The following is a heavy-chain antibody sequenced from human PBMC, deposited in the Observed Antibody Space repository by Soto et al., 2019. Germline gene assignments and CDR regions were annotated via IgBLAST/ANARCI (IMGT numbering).Heavy chain of an antibody. CDR3: EGSWT. CDR2: ISGTTDRT. V-gene: IGHV3-23*02. D-gene: IGHD5-12*01. J-gene: IGHJ1*01. Sequence: EVQVLESGGGLVQPGRSLRLSCEASGCTIRNYAMSWVRQAPGKALEWVAGISGTTDRTYYRDSVEGRFTIFKDTSKNTLYLEMNSLRAEDTALYRCEGSWTWGQGTLVTVSS. CDR1: GCTIRNYA.